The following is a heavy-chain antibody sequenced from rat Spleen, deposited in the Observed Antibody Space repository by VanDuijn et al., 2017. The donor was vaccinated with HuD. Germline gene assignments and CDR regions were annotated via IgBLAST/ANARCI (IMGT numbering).Heavy chain of an antibody. Sequence: EVQLQESGPGLVKPSQSLSLTCSVTNYSITSDYWGWIRKFPGNKMEWIGHISYSGSTSYNPSLKSRISITRDTSKNQFFLQWNSVTTEDTATYCCARYTGSEGYYFDYWGQGVMVTVSS. CDR3: ARYTGSEGYYFDY. D-gene: IGHD1-11*01. J-gene: IGHJ2*01. V-gene: IGHV3-1*01. CDR1: NYSITSDY. CDR2: ISYSGST.